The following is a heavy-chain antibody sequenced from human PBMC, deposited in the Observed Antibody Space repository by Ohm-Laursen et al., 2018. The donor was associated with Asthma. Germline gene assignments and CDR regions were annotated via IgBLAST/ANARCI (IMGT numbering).Heavy chain of an antibody. V-gene: IGHV4-59*02. CDR2: MFSSGGA. CDR1: GGSVSGYY. Sequence: SDTLSLTCRVSGGSVSGYYWSWVRQPPGRELEWIAYMFSSGGANYNPSLKSRVTLSTDTSKNQVSLRLSSVTAADTALYFCARLDWAQSMFDSWGQGTLVTVSS. CDR3: ARLDWAQSMFDS. D-gene: IGHD3-9*01. J-gene: IGHJ4*02.